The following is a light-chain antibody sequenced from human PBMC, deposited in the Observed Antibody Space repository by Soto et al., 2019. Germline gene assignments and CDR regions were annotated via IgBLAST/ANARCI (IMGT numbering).Light chain of an antibody. CDR1: QSVSSSY. J-gene: IGKJ5*01. CDR2: GAS. V-gene: IGKV3-20*01. CDR3: QQYGSPPAIT. Sequence: EIVLTQSPGTLSLSPGERATLSCRASQSVSSSYLAWYQQKPGQAPRLLICGASSRATGIPDRFSGSGSGTDFTLTISRLEPEDFAVYYCQQYGSPPAITFGQGTRLEIK.